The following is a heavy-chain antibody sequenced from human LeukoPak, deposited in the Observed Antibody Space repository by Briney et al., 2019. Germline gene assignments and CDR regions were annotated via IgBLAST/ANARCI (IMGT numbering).Heavy chain of an antibody. Sequence: PGGSLRLSCAASGFTFSDYYMSWIRQAPGEGLEWVSYISSSGSTIYYADSVKGRFTISRDNAKNSLYLQMNSLRAEDTAVYYCARGGYSYGLKDYYYYGMDVWGQGTTVTVSS. J-gene: IGHJ6*02. D-gene: IGHD5-18*01. CDR1: GFTFSDYY. CDR3: ARGGYSYGLKDYYYYGMDV. CDR2: ISSSGSTI. V-gene: IGHV3-11*01.